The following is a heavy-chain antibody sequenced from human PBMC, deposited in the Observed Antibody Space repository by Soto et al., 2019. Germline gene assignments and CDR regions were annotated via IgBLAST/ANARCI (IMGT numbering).Heavy chain of an antibody. J-gene: IGHJ6*03. Sequence: QVQLQESGPGLVKPSQTLSLSCSVSGVSITTSGHYWNWVRQRPGSGLEWIGYIDSSGTTYYNPSLKTRLAMSVEPSTNQISLKLSSVTAADTALYFCALGMFMDVWGRGTTVIVSS. D-gene: IGHD3-16*01. CDR3: ALGMFMDV. V-gene: IGHV4-31*03. CDR2: IDSSGTT. CDR1: GVSITTSGHY.